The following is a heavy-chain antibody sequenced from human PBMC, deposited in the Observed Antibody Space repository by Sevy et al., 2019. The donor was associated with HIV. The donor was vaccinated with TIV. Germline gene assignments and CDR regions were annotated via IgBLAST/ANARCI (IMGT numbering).Heavy chain of an antibody. J-gene: IGHJ3*02. CDR2: ISGSGGST. Sequence: GGSLRLSCAASGSTFSSYAMNWVRQAPGKGLEWVSTISGSGGSTYYGDSVKGRFTISRDNSKNTVYLQMSSLRAEDTALYYCAKDRYDGSGYYPEGAFDIWGQGTKVTVSS. D-gene: IGHD3-22*01. CDR1: GSTFSSYA. CDR3: AKDRYDGSGYYPEGAFDI. V-gene: IGHV3-23*01.